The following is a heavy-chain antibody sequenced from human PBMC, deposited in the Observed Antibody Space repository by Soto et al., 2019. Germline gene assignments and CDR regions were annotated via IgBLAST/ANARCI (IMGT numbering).Heavy chain of an antibody. J-gene: IGHJ6*03. D-gene: IGHD3-9*01. CDR2: INPSGGST. CDR1: GYTFTSYY. Sequence: ASVKVSCKASGYTFTSYYMHWVRQAPGQGLEWMGIINPSGGSTSYAQKFQGRVTMTRDTSTSTVYMELSSLRSEDTAVYYCASTLRYFRKTDYYYMDVWGKGTKVTVSS. V-gene: IGHV1-46*03. CDR3: ASTLRYFRKTDYYYMDV.